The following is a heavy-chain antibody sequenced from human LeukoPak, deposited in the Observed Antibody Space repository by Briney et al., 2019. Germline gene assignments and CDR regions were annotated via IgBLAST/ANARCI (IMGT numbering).Heavy chain of an antibody. Sequence: PGGSLRLSCAASGFTFDDYGMSWVRQAPGKGLEWVSGINWNGGSTGYADSVKGRFTISRDNSKNTLYLQMNSLRAEDTAVYYCAKDQGATSYRGAFDIWGQGTMVTVSS. V-gene: IGHV3-20*04. J-gene: IGHJ3*02. CDR2: INWNGGST. D-gene: IGHD1-26*01. CDR1: GFTFDDYG. CDR3: AKDQGATSYRGAFDI.